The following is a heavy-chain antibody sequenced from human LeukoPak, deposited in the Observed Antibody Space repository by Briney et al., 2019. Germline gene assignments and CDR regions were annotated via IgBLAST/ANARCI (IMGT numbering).Heavy chain of an antibody. V-gene: IGHV4-61*01. CDR2: IYYSGST. J-gene: IGHJ4*02. D-gene: IGHD2-2*01. CDR3: ARAEGLCSSTSCYAPGGYYFDY. Sequence: SETLSLTCSVSGGSVSSGSYYWSWIRQPPGKGLEWIGYIYYSGSTNYNPSLKSRVTISVDTSKNQFSLKLSSVTAADTAVYYRARAEGLCSSTSCYAPGGYYFDYWGQGTLVTVSS. CDR1: GGSVSSGSYY.